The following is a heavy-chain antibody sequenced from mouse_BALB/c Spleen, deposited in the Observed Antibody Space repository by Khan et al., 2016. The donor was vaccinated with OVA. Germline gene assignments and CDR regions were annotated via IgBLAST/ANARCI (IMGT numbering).Heavy chain of an antibody. CDR1: GYSITSDYA. J-gene: IGHJ2*01. CDR3: ARSIMAN. CDR2: ISYSGST. Sequence: EVQLQESGPGLVTPSQSLSLTCTVTGYSITSDYACNWLRQFPGNKLEWMGYISYSGSTSYNPSLKSRISITRDTSKNQFFLQLNSVTTEDTATYYCARSIMANWGQGTTLTVSS. V-gene: IGHV3-2*02.